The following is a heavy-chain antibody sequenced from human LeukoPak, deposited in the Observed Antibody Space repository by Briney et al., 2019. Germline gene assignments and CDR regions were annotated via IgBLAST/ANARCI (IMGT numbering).Heavy chain of an antibody. V-gene: IGHV3-21*01. CDR3: AREVRMTTVVSVGYYYYMDV. CDR1: GFTFSSYS. CDR2: ISSSSSYI. D-gene: IGHD4-23*01. Sequence: GGSLRLSCAASGFTFSSYSMNWVRQAPGKGLEWVSSISSSSSYIYYADSVKGRFTISRDNAKNSLYLQMNSLRAEDTAVYYCAREVRMTTVVSVGYYYYMDVWGKGTTVTISS. J-gene: IGHJ6*03.